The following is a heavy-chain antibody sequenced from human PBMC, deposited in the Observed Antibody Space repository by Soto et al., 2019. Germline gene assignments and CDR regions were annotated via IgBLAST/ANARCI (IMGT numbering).Heavy chain of an antibody. D-gene: IGHD3-10*01. CDR2: ISSSSSYI. J-gene: IGHJ4*02. CDR1: GFTFSSYS. V-gene: IGHV3-21*01. CDR3: ARDRMVRGVIIRGYFDY. Sequence: LRLSCAASGFTFSSYSMNWVRQAPGKGLEWVSSISSSSSYIYYAGSVKGRFTISRDNAKNSLCLQMNSLRAEDTAVYYCARDRMVRGVIIRGYFDYWGQGTLVTVSS.